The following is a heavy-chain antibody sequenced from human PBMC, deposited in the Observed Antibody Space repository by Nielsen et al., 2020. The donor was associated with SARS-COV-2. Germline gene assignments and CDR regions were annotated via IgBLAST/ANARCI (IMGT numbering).Heavy chain of an antibody. CDR1: GFTFSSYG. J-gene: IGHJ4*02. V-gene: IGHV3-30*03. CDR2: ISYDGSNK. D-gene: IGHD6-19*01. Sequence: GESLKISCAVSGFTFSSYGMHWVRQAPGKGLEWVAVISYDGSNKYYADSVKGRFTISRDNSKNTLYLQMNSLRAEDTAVYYCAPRIAVAGLGFDYWGQGTLVTVSS. CDR3: APRIAVAGLGFDY.